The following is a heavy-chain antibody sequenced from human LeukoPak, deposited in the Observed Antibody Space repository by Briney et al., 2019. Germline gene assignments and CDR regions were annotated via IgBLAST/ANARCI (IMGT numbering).Heavy chain of an antibody. CDR2: IYYSGST. CDR3: ARGPVPERVPAVLFDDYYYYYMDV. Sequence: PSETLSLTCTVSGGSISTYFWSWIRQPPGKGLEWIGYIYYSGSTNYNPSLKSRVTISLDTSKNQFSLKLSSVTAADTAMYYCARGPVPERVPAVLFDDYYYYYMDVWGKGTTVTISS. V-gene: IGHV4-59*01. D-gene: IGHD2-2*01. J-gene: IGHJ6*03. CDR1: GGSISTYF.